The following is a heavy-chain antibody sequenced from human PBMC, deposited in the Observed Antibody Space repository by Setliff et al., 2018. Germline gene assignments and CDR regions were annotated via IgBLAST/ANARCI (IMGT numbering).Heavy chain of an antibody. J-gene: IGHJ6*03. Sequence: SETLSLTCTVSGGSISSSNWWSWVRQPAGKGLEWIGQVYTSWSTNYNPSLKSRVTISLDTSKNQFSLNLSSLTAADTAVYYCARVSGFQYMDVWGKGTTVTVSS. D-gene: IGHD3-3*01. CDR3: ARVSGFQYMDV. V-gene: IGHV4-61*09. CDR1: GGSISSSNW. CDR2: VYTSWST.